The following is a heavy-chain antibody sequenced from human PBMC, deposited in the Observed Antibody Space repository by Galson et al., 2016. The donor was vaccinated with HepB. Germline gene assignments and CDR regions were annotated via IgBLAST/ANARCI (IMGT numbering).Heavy chain of an antibody. D-gene: IGHD4-17*01. V-gene: IGHV5-51*01. CDR1: GDTLTTYW. CDR3: ARRASYGAFDDFDV. CDR2: INPSDSDI. J-gene: IGHJ3*01. Sequence: QSGAEVKKPGETLKISCQGSGDTLTTYWIGWVRHMPGKGLEWMGIINPSDSDIRYNPSFEGQVTISADKSISTAYLPWTGLKASDTAIYYFARRASYGAFDDFDVWGQGTVVTVS.